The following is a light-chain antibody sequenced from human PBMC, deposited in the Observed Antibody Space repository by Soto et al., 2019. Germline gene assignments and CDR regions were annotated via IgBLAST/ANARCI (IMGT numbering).Light chain of an antibody. J-gene: IGLJ2*01. CDR2: EVS. Sequence: QSALTQPASVSGSPGQSITISCTGTSSDVGGYNYVSWYQQHPGKAPKLMIYEVSNRPSGVSNRFSGSKSGNTASLTISGLQAEDEADYYCSSYTSSSTLFGGGTTLTVL. V-gene: IGLV2-14*01. CDR3: SSYTSSSTL. CDR1: SSDVGGYNY.